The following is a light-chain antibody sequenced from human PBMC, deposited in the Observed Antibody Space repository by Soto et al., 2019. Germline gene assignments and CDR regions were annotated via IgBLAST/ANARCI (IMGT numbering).Light chain of an antibody. J-gene: IGLJ2*01. CDR3: QVWDSSSDHP. V-gene: IGLV3-21*04. Sequence: SYELTQPPSVSVAPGKTARITCGGNNIGSKSVHWYQQKPGQAPVLVIYDDSERPSGIPERFSGSNSGNTATLTISRVEAGDEADYYCQVWDSSSDHPFGGGTKLTVL. CDR2: DDS. CDR1: NIGSKS.